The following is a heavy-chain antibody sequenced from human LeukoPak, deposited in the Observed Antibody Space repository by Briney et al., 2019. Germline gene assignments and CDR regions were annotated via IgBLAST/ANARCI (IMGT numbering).Heavy chain of an antibody. D-gene: IGHD3-16*02. CDR1: GFTFSTYA. J-gene: IGHJ3*01. V-gene: IGHV3-23*01. CDR2: ISFSGGNT. CDR3: ARDIELST. Sequence: GGSLRLSCAASGFTFSTYAIHWVRQAPGKGLEWVSLISFSGGNTYYADSVKGRFTISRDNSKDTVYLQMNSLRAEDTAIYYCARDIELSTWGLGTMVTVSS.